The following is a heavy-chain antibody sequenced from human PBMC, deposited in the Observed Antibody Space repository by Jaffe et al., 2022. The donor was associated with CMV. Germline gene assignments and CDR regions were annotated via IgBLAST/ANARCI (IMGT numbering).Heavy chain of an antibody. Sequence: EVQLLESGGGLVQPGGSLRLSCAASGFTFSSYAMSWVRQAPGKGLEWVSAISGSGGSTYYADSVKGRFTISRDNSKNTLYLQMNSLRAEDTAVYYCAITNVAVDGPFDYWGQGTLVTVSS. J-gene: IGHJ4*02. V-gene: IGHV3-23*01. CDR2: ISGSGGST. CDR1: GFTFSSYA. CDR3: AITNVAVDGPFDY. D-gene: IGHD6-19*01.